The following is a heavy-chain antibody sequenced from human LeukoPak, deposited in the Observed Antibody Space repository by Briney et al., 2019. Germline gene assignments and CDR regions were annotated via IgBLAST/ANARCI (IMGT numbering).Heavy chain of an antibody. Sequence: GGSLRLSCAASGFTFSNFWMTWVRQAPGKGPEWLANMNQDGSEKDYVDSVKGRFTISRDNARNSLYLQMGSLRAEDTAVYYCATYTHWVAGDVWGQGTTVTVSS. CDR3: ATYTHWVAGDV. D-gene: IGHD3-16*01. CDR2: MNQDGSEK. J-gene: IGHJ6*02. V-gene: IGHV3-7*01. CDR1: GFTFSNFW.